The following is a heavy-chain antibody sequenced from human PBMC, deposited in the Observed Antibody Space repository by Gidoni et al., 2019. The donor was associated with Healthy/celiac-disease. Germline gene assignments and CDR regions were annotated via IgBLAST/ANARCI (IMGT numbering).Heavy chain of an antibody. J-gene: IGHJ3*02. CDR2: IYSGGST. V-gene: IGHV3-66*02. Sequence: EVQLVESGGGWDQTGRSLRLACAAPGVTVSSNYMSWVRQAPGQGLEWVSVIYSGGSTYYADSVKVRFTISRDNSKNTLYRQMNSLRAEDTAVYYCARVSETFEGAFDIWGQGTMVTVSS. CDR1: GVTVSSNY. CDR3: ARVSETFEGAFDI.